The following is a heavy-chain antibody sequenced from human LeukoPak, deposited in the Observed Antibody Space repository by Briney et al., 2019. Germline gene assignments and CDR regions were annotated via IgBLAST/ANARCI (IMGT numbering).Heavy chain of an antibody. CDR1: GFTFSSYW. CDR2: INSDGSST. D-gene: IGHD3-16*01. CDR3: ARVTGGGADFDY. Sequence: GGSLRLSCAASGFTFSSYWMHWVRHAPGKGLVWVSRINSDGSSTSYADSVKGRFTISRDNAKNTLYLQMNSLRAEDTAVYYCARVTGGGADFDYWGQGTLVTVSS. V-gene: IGHV3-74*01. J-gene: IGHJ4*02.